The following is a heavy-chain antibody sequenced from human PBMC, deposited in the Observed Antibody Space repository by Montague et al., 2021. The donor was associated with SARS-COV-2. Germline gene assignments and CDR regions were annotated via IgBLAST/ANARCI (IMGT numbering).Heavy chain of an antibody. D-gene: IGHD6-6*01. CDR1: GGSISSYY. CDR3: ARGREYSSSAGFDY. Sequence: SETLYLTCTVSGGSISSYYWSWIRQPPGKGLEWIGYIYYSGSTNYNPSLKGRVTISVDTSKNQFSLKLSSVTAADTAVYYCARGREYSSSAGFDYWGQGTLVTVSS. CDR2: IYYSGST. V-gene: IGHV4-59*01. J-gene: IGHJ4*02.